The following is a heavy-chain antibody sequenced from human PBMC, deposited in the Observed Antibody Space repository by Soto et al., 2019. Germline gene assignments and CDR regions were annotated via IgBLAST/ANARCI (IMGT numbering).Heavy chain of an antibody. J-gene: IGHJ4*02. Sequence: EVQLVQSGTEVKKPGESLKISCKGSGYNFTKYWIAWVRQMPGKGLEWMGIIYPGDSDTRYSPSFQGQVTISADTSINTAYLQWSSLKASDTAMFYCARLTDSGPYARTFDSWGRGTLVTVSS. D-gene: IGHD1-26*01. CDR1: GYNFTKYW. CDR3: ARLTDSGPYARTFDS. CDR2: IYPGDSDT. V-gene: IGHV5-51*01.